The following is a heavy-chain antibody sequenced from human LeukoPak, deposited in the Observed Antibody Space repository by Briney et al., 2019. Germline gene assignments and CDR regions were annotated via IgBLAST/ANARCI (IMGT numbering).Heavy chain of an antibody. V-gene: IGHV4-31*03. J-gene: IGHJ4*02. CDR1: GGSISSGGYY. Sequence: SETLSLTCTVSGGSISSGGYYWSWIRQHPGKGLEWIGYIYYSGSTYYNPSLKSRVTISVDTSKKQFSLKLSSVTAADTAGYYCARVPYGSGSVHFDYWGQGTLVTVSS. CDR3: ARVPYGSGSVHFDY. CDR2: IYYSGST. D-gene: IGHD3-10*01.